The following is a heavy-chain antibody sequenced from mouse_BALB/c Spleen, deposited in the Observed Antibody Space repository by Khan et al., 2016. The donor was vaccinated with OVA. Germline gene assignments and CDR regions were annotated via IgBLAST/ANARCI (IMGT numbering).Heavy chain of an antibody. CDR2: ISPGSGDI. Sequence: QVQLQQSGAELARPGASVKLSCKASGYTFTDYYINWVKQRTGQGLEWIGEISPGSGDIYYNARFKGKATLTADKSSSTAYMQLSSLTSEAAAVYVCARRNYFGYTFADWGQGTLVTVSA. D-gene: IGHD1-2*01. V-gene: IGHV1-77*01. J-gene: IGHJ3*01. CDR3: ARRNYFGYTFAD. CDR1: GYTFTDYY.